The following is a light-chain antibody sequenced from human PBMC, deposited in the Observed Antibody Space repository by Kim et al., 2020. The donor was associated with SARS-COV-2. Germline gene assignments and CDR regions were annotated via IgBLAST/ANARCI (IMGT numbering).Light chain of an antibody. J-gene: IGKJ1*01. CDR3: QQYNSYPET. CDR1: QSISSW. V-gene: IGKV1-5*03. CDR2: KAS. Sequence: DIQMTQSPSTLSASVGDRVTITCRASQSISSWLAWYQQKPGKAPKLLIYKASSLESGVPSRFSGSGSGTEFTLTISSLQPDDFATYYCQQYNSYPETFGQGTKVDIK.